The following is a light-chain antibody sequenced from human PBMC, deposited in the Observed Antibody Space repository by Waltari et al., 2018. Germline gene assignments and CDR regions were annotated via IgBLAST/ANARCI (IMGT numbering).Light chain of an antibody. J-gene: IGKJ4*01. CDR2: MGS. CDR1: QSLLYSDGFTY. Sequence: DIVMTQSPLSLPVTPGEPASISCRPSQSLLYSDGFTYLDWYLQKPGQSPQLLIYMGSNRASGVPDRFSGSGSDTDFTLKISRVEAEDVGVYYCMQALQTPLTFGEGTKVEIK. CDR3: MQALQTPLT. V-gene: IGKV2-28*01.